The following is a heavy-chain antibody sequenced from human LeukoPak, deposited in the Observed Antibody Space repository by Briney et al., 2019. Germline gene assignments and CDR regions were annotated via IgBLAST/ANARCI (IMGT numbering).Heavy chain of an antibody. CDR2: INRSGST. Sequence: KPSETLSLTCAVYGGSFSGYYWSWIRQPPGKGLEWIGEINRSGSTNYNPSLKSRVTISVDTSKNQFSLKLSSVTAADTAVYYCARGGWAYGDYFFDYWGQGTLVTVSS. D-gene: IGHD4-17*01. V-gene: IGHV4-34*01. CDR1: GGSFSGYY. CDR3: ARGGWAYGDYFFDY. J-gene: IGHJ4*02.